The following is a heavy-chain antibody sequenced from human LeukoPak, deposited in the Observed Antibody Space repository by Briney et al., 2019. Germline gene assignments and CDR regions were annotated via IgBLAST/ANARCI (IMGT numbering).Heavy chain of an antibody. V-gene: IGHV4-61*05. Sequence: SETLSLTCTVSGGSISSSSYYWGWIRQPPGKGLEWIGYIYYSGGTNYNPSLKSRVTISVDTSKNQFSLKLNSVTAADTAVYYCARARYYYYNYMDVWGKGTTVTVSS. CDR3: ARARYYYYNYMDV. CDR1: GGSISSSSYY. CDR2: IYYSGGT. J-gene: IGHJ6*03.